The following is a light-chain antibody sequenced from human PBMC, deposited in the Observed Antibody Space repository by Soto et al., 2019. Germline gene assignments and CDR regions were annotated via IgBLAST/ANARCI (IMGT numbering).Light chain of an antibody. CDR3: QQYNNWPLT. V-gene: IGKV3-15*01. J-gene: IGKJ4*01. CDR2: GAS. CDR1: QSISSN. Sequence: EIVLMQSPATLSVSPGERATLSCGASQSISSNLAWYQQKPGQAPRILIFGASTRATGIPARFSGSGSGTEFTLTITSLQSEDFGVYFCQQYNNWPLTFGGGTKVDI.